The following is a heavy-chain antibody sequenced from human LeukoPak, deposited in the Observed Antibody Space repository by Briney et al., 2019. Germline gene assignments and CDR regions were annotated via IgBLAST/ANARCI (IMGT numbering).Heavy chain of an antibody. V-gene: IGHV1-2*02. J-gene: IGHJ4*02. CDR3: AKDGPSPIVGASSDN. CDR1: GYNFKGYY. CDR2: INPNSGVT. Sequence: ASVKVSCKASGYNFKGYYMNWVRQAPGQGLEWMGWINPNSGVTKYAERFQGRVTMTKETSINTVCMEMSSLGFDDTAVYYCAKDGPSPIVGASSDNWGQGTLVTVSS. D-gene: IGHD1-26*01.